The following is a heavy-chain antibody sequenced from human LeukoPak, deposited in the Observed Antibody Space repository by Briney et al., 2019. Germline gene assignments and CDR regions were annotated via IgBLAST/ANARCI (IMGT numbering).Heavy chain of an antibody. J-gene: IGHJ4*02. CDR1: GFTFYSYA. CDR3: AKDFTIAVPGIGTPDY. D-gene: IGHD6-19*01. V-gene: IGHV3-23*01. Sequence: PGGSLRLSCAASGFTFYSYAMSWVRQAPGKGLEWVSTINGSGGRTYYADSVKGRFTISRDNFKNTLSLQMDSLRTEDTAVYYCAKDFTIAVPGIGTPDYWGQGSLVTVSS. CDR2: INGSGGRT.